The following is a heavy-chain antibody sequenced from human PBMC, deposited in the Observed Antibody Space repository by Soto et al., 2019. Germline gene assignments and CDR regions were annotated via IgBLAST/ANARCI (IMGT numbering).Heavy chain of an antibody. D-gene: IGHD6-6*01. CDR2: ISAYNGNK. CDR3: ARTGGGMAARPLEY. CDR1: GYMFTTYG. J-gene: IGHJ4*02. Sequence: QVQLVQSGGEVKKPGASVEVSCRTSGYMFTTYGMSWVRQTPGQGLEWMAWISAYNGNKKYAQKFQGRHTMPTDTPTSTVSMELRNLTSDDAGTYFCARTGGGMAARPLEYWGQGTLVTVSS. V-gene: IGHV1-18*04.